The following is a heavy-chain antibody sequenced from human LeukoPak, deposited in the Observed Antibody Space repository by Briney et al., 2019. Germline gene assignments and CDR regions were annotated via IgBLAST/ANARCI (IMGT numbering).Heavy chain of an antibody. V-gene: IGHV3-30*18. CDR1: GFTFSSYG. J-gene: IGHJ4*02. Sequence: GGSLRLSCAASGFTFSSYGMRGVRQAPGKGLEGVAVISYDGSNKYYADSVKGRFTISRDNSKNTLYLQMNSLRAEDTAVYYCAKQYYDSSGYYDYWGQGTLVTVSS. CDR2: ISYDGSNK. CDR3: AKQYYDSSGYYDY. D-gene: IGHD3-22*01.